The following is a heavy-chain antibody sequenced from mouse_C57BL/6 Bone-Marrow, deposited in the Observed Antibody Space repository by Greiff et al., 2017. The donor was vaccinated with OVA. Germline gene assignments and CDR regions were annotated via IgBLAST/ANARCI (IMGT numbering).Heavy chain of an antibody. CDR1: GYSFTSYY. J-gene: IGHJ1*03. Sequence: QVQLQQSGPELVKPGASVKISCKASGYSFTSYYIPWVKQRPGQGLEWIGWIYPGSGNPKYNEKFKGKATLTADTSSSTAYMQLSSLTSEDSAVDYCAREELRGNYLYWYFDVWGTGTTVTVSS. CDR2: IYPGSGNP. D-gene: IGHD2-1*01. V-gene: IGHV1-66*01. CDR3: AREELRGNYLYWYFDV.